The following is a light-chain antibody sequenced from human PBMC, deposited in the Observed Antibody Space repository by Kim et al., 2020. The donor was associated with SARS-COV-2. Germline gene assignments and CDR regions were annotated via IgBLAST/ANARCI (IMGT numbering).Light chain of an antibody. Sequence: IQMTQSPSTLSASVGDRVTITCRASESISGWLAWYQQKPGKAPKMLIYAASSLESGVPSSFSGSGSGTEFTLTISSLQPDDIATYYCQQYDSWWTFGQGTKVDIK. CDR1: ESISGW. CDR2: AAS. J-gene: IGKJ1*01. V-gene: IGKV1-5*01. CDR3: QQYDSWWT.